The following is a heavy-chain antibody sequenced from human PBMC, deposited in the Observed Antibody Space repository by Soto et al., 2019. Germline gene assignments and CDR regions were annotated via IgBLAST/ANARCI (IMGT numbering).Heavy chain of an antibody. V-gene: IGHV1-69*01. Sequence: VQLVQSGAEVKKPGSSVKVSCTASGGSLRNSVISWVRQAPAQRLEWMGGVIPILGTANYAQKFQGRVTMTADEATSTAYMDLSSLSPDDTAVYYCARLEHPGHWGPGTLVIVSS. CDR3: ARLEHPGH. J-gene: IGHJ4*02. CDR1: GGSLRNSV. CDR2: VIPILGTA.